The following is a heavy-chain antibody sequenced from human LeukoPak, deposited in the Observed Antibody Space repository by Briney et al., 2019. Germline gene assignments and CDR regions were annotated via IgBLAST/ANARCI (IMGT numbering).Heavy chain of an antibody. Sequence: GGSLRLSCAPSGFIFSSYSMHWVRQAPGKGLEWVSAISGSGGSTYYADSVKGRFTISRDNSKNTLYLQMNSLRAEDTAVYYCANSYVVGAPVDYWGQGTLVTVSS. J-gene: IGHJ4*02. V-gene: IGHV3-23*01. D-gene: IGHD1-26*01. CDR2: ISGSGGST. CDR1: GFIFSSYS. CDR3: ANSYVVGAPVDY.